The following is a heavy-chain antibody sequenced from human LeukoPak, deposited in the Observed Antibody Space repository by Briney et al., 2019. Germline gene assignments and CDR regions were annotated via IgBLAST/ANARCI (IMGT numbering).Heavy chain of an antibody. J-gene: IGHJ4*02. Sequence: GGSLRLSCAASGFIFSPYAMSWVRQAPGKGLEWVAGIAGGDDRFYADSVKGRFSISRDNSKNTVDLQMNSLRVEDTAVYYCAKGADDFWSGYFPNFDYWGQGALVTVSS. V-gene: IGHV3-23*01. CDR2: IAGGDDR. CDR3: AKGADDFWSGYFPNFDY. D-gene: IGHD3-3*01. CDR1: GFIFSPYA.